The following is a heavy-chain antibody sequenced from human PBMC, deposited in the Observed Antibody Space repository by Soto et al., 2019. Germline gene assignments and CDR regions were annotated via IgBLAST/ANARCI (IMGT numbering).Heavy chain of an antibody. CDR1: GDSVSSNSAA. V-gene: IGHV6-1*01. J-gene: IGHJ3*02. CDR3: ARDIVGATTFVSDALDI. Sequence: PSQTLSLTCAISGDSVSSNSAAWNWIRQSPSRGLEWLGRTYYRSKWYNDYAVSVKSRITINPDTSKNQFSLQLNSVTPEDTAVYYCARDIVGATTFVSDALDIWGQGTMVTVSS. D-gene: IGHD1-26*01. CDR2: TYYRSKWYN.